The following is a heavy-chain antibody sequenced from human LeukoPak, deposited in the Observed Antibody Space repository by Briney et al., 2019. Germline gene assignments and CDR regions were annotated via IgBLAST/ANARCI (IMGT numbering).Heavy chain of an antibody. D-gene: IGHD3-22*01. Sequence: SETLSLTCTVSGYSISSGYYWGWIRQPPGKGLEWIGSIYHSGSTNYNPSLKSRVTISVDKSKNQFSLKLSSVTAADTAVYYCARDRGGYDSSGYYHFQHWGQGTLVTVSS. V-gene: IGHV4-38-2*02. CDR3: ARDRGGYDSSGYYHFQH. CDR2: IYHSGST. J-gene: IGHJ1*01. CDR1: GYSISSGYY.